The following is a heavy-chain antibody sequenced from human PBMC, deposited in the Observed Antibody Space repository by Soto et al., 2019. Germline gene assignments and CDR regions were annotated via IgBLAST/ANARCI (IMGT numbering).Heavy chain of an antibody. V-gene: IGHV1-69*13. CDR1: GGTFSSYA. J-gene: IGHJ4*02. Sequence: GASVKVSCKASGGTFSSYAISWVRQAPGQGLEWMGGIIPIFGTANYAQKFQGRVTITADESTSTAYMELSSLRSEDTAVYYCARDSTIQLWWNFDYWGQGTLVTVSS. CDR3: ARDSTIQLWWNFDY. D-gene: IGHD5-18*01. CDR2: IIPIFGTA.